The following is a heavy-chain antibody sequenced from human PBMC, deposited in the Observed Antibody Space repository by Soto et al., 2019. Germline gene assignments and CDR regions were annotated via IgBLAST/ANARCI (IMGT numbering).Heavy chain of an antibody. CDR3: ISTLGARFDY. J-gene: IGHJ4*02. CDR2: INPSIGTT. D-gene: IGHD1-26*01. V-gene: IGHV1-46*03. Sequence: ASVKVSCKASGYTFTSQNMHWVRQAPGQGLEWMGVINPSIGTTTYAQKFQGRVTITSDTSTSSVYMEVSSLRSEDTAVYYCISTLGARFDYWGQGTLVTSPQ. CDR1: GYTFTSQN.